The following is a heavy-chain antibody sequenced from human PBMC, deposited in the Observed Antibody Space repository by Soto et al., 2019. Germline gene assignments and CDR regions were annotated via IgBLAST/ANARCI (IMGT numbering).Heavy chain of an antibody. CDR3: ASGASNYQQNYRHWFDP. CDR2: INHSGST. CDR1: GGSFSCYY. Sequence: SATLSLTCAVYGGSFSCYYWSWIRQPPGKGLEWIGEINHSGSTNYNPSLKSRVTISVDTSKNQFSLKLSSVTAADTAVYYCASGASNYQQNYRHWFDPWGQGTLVTVSS. J-gene: IGHJ5*02. D-gene: IGHD4-4*01. V-gene: IGHV4-34*01.